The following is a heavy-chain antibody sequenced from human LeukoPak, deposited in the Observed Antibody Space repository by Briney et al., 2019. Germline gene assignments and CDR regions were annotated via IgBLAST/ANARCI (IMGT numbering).Heavy chain of an antibody. CDR1: GFTFSSYS. D-gene: IGHD3-10*01. Sequence: GGSLRLSCAASGFTFSSYSMNWVRQAPGKGLEWVSSISSSSSYISYADSVKGRFTISRDNAKNSLYLQMNSLRAEDTAVYYCARERNSGLWGQGTLVTVSS. CDR3: ARERNSGL. J-gene: IGHJ4*02. V-gene: IGHV3-21*01. CDR2: ISSSSSYI.